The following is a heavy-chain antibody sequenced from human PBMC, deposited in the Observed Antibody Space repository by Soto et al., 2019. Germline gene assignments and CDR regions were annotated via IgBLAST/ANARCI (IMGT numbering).Heavy chain of an antibody. Sequence: PGGSLRLSCAASGFTFNSYVMHWVRQAPGKGLEWVALIWYDGTKKYHADSVKGRLTISRDNSKNTLYLQMNSLRAEDTAVYYCARSPGDCSSNSCYTWDGFDFWGQGTTVTVSS. V-gene: IGHV3-33*01. CDR1: GFTFNSYV. D-gene: IGHD2-2*02. CDR2: IWYDGTKK. CDR3: ARSPGDCSSNSCYTWDGFDF. J-gene: IGHJ3*01.